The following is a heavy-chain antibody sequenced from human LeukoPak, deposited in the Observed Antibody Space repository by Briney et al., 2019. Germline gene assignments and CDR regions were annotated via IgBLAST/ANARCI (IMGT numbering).Heavy chain of an antibody. CDR3: ARDLGYASGSEDF. Sequence: ASVKVSCKASGYTFTNYGTSWVRQAPGQGLEWVGWISADNGNTNYAQKFQGRVTMTTDTSTNTAYMELRSLRSDDTAVYYCARDLGYASGSEDFWGQGTLVTVSS. D-gene: IGHD3-10*01. CDR2: ISADNGNT. V-gene: IGHV1-18*01. J-gene: IGHJ4*02. CDR1: GYTFTNYG.